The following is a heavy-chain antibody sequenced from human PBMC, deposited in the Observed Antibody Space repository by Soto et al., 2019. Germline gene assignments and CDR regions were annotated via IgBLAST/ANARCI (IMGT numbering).Heavy chain of an antibody. Sequence: QVQLVQSGAEVKKPGSSVKVSCKASGGTFSNYAISWVRQAPGQGLEWMGGIIPIFGTAHYAQKFQGRVTITADDSTSTAYKELSSLTAEDTAEYSCARDLYRIAARPPYYNYGMDVWGQGTTVTVSS. CDR1: GGTFSNYA. CDR2: IIPIFGTA. CDR3: ARDLYRIAARPPYYNYGMDV. D-gene: IGHD6-6*01. J-gene: IGHJ6*02. V-gene: IGHV1-69*12.